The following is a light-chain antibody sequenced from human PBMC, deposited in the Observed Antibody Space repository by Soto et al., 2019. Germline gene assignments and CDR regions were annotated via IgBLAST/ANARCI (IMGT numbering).Light chain of an antibody. CDR3: QQYRT. V-gene: IGKV3-20*01. J-gene: IGKJ4*01. CDR1: QSVGSSY. Sequence: EIVLTQSPGTLSLSPGERATLSCRASQSVGSSYLAWYQQKPGQAPRLLIYGASSRATGIPDRFSGSGSGTDFTLTISRLEPEDFAVYYCQQYRTFGGGTKVEIK. CDR2: GAS.